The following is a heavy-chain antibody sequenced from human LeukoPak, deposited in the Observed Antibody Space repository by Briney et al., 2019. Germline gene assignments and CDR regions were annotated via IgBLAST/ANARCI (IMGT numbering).Heavy chain of an antibody. V-gene: IGHV3-21*01. Sequence: PGGSLRLSCAASGFTFSSYSMNWVRQAPGKGLEWVSSISSSSSYIYYADSVKGRFTISRDNAKNSLYLQMNSLRAEDTAVYYCARDGFWSGYSDYYYYMDVWGEGTTVTVSS. J-gene: IGHJ6*03. CDR3: ARDGFWSGYSDYYYYMDV. CDR1: GFTFSSYS. D-gene: IGHD3-3*01. CDR2: ISSSSSYI.